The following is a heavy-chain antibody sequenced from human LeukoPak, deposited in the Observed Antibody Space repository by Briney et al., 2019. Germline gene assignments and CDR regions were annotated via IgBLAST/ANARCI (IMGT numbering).Heavy chain of an antibody. J-gene: IGHJ4*02. CDR3: ARVGYCSGGSCYVGFDY. D-gene: IGHD2-15*01. CDR2: ISSSGSTI. CDR1: GFTFSEYY. Sequence: PGGSLRLSCAASGFTFSEYYMSWIRQAPGTGLGWVSYISSSGSTIYYADSGKGRFTISRDNAKNSLYLQMNSLRAEDTAVYYCARVGYCSGGSCYVGFDYWGQGILVTVSS. V-gene: IGHV3-11*01.